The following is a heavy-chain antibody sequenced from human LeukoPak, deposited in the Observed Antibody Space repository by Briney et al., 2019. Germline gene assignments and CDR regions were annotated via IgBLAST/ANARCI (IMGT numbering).Heavy chain of an antibody. CDR3: AKDRFYDILTGSPDY. D-gene: IGHD3-9*01. CDR1: GVTLSSFG. J-gene: IGHJ4*02. Sequence: GGSLRLSCAASGVTLSSFGMSWVRQAPGKGLEWVSAISGSRGKTYNADAVKGGFTVSRDISKNTVSLQMNRLRADDTAMYHSAKDRFYDILTGSPDYWGQGTLVTVSS. CDR2: ISGSRGKT. V-gene: IGHV3-23*01.